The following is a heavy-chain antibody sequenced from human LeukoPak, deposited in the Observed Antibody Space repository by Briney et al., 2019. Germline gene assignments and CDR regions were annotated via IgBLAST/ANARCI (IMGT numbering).Heavy chain of an antibody. D-gene: IGHD3-10*01. CDR2: IYTSGST. CDR1: GGSISSGNYY. Sequence: PSQTLSLTCTVSGGSISSGNYYWSWIRQPAGKGLEWIGRIYTSGSTNYNPSLKSRVTISVDTSKNQFSLKLSSVTAADTAVYYCARDPSLWFGELNHRPYFDYWGQGTLVTVSS. CDR3: ARDPSLWFGELNHRPYFDY. V-gene: IGHV4-61*02. J-gene: IGHJ4*02.